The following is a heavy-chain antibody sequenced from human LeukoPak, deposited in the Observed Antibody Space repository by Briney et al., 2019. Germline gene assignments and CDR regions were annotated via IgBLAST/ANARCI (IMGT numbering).Heavy chain of an antibody. Sequence: GGSLRLSCAASGFTFTNYWMTWLRQAPGKGLEWVANIRQDGSEKFYVDSVKGRFTISRDNAKNSLLLQMNSLRAEDTAVYYCAREVPAARNYYMDVWGKGTTVTVSS. CDR1: GFTFTNYW. J-gene: IGHJ6*03. CDR2: IRQDGSEK. CDR3: AREVPAARNYYMDV. D-gene: IGHD2-2*01. V-gene: IGHV3-7*01.